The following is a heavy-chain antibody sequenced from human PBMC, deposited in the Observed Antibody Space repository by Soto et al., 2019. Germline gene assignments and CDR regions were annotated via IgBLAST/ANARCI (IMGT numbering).Heavy chain of an antibody. Sequence: ASVKVSCKASGYTFIDYGITWVRQAPGQGLEWMGWINAYNANTNYAQKLQGRVTMTTDTSTSTAYMDLRSLRSDDTAVYYCARGGSGWYVDYWGQGTLVTVSS. D-gene: IGHD6-19*01. CDR2: INAYNANT. CDR1: GYTFIDYG. J-gene: IGHJ4*02. CDR3: ARGGSGWYVDY. V-gene: IGHV1-18*01.